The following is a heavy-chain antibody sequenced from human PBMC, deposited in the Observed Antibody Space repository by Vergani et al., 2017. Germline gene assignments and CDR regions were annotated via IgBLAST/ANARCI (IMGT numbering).Heavy chain of an antibody. CDR2: INHSGST. Sequence: QVQLPQWGAGLLKPSETLSLTCAVYGGSFSGYYWSWIRQPPGKGLEWIGEINHSGSTNYNPSLKSRVTISVDTSKNQFSLKLSSVTAADTAVYYCARGKVRGVISDYWGQGTLVTVSS. D-gene: IGHD3-10*01. J-gene: IGHJ4*02. CDR3: ARGKVRGVISDY. V-gene: IGHV4-34*01. CDR1: GGSFSGYY.